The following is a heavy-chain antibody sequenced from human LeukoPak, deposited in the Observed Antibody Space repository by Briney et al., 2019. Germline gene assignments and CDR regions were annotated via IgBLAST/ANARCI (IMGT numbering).Heavy chain of an antibody. CDR1: GFTFSIYE. Sequence: HTGGSLRPSCAASGFTFSIYEMNWVRQAPGKGLEWVSYISSSASTIYYADSVKGRFTISRDNAKNSLYLQMNSLRADDTAVYYCAREGFGVDYWGQGTLVTVSS. D-gene: IGHD3-10*01. J-gene: IGHJ4*02. CDR3: AREGFGVDY. V-gene: IGHV3-48*03. CDR2: ISSSASTI.